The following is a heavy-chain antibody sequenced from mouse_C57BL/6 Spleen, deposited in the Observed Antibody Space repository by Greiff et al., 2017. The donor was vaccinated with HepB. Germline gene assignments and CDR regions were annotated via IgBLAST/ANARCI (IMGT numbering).Heavy chain of an antibody. Sequence: VHVKQSGPELVKPGASVKISCKASGYSFTGYYMNWVKQSPEKSLEWIGEINPSTGGTTYNQKFKAKATLTVDKSSSTAYMQLKSLTSEDSAVYYCARHYYGSFWGQGTLVTVSA. CDR3: ARHYYGSF. J-gene: IGHJ3*01. V-gene: IGHV1-42*01. CDR2: INPSTGGT. CDR1: GYSFTGYY. D-gene: IGHD1-1*01.